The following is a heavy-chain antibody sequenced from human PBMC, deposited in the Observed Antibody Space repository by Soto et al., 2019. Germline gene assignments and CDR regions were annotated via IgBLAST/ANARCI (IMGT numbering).Heavy chain of an antibody. CDR3: ARDRLRYNWNDFPYYYYGMDV. V-gene: IGHV3-30-3*01. CDR2: ISYDGSNK. D-gene: IGHD1-1*01. Sequence: QVQLVESGGDVVQPGRSLRLSCAASGFTFSSYAMHWVRQAPGKGLEWVAVISYDGSNKYYADSVKGRFTISRDNSKNTLYLQMNSLSAEDTDVYYCARDRLRYNWNDFPYYYYGMDVWGQGTTVTVSS. CDR1: GFTFSSYA. J-gene: IGHJ6*02.